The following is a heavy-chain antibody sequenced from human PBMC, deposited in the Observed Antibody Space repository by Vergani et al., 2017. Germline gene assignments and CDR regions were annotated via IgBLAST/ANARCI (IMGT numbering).Heavy chain of an antibody. CDR3: ARMGRGSPPYFDY. D-gene: IGHD1-26*01. CDR1: GFTFSSYG. CDR2: IWYDGSNK. V-gene: IGHV3-33*01. J-gene: IGHJ4*02. Sequence: VQLVESGGGLVKPGGSLRLSCAASGFTFSSYGMHWVRQAPGKGLEWVAVIWYDGSNKYYADSVKGRFTISRDNSKNTLYLQMNSLRAEDTAVYYCARMGRGSPPYFDYWGQGTLVTVSS.